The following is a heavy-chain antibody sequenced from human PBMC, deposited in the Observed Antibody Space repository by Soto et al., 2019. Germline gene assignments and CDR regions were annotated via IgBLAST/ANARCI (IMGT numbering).Heavy chain of an antibody. D-gene: IGHD2-2*01. CDR3: ARLYCPSTSCYWGNWFDP. CDR1: GGSISSSSYY. CDR2: IYYSGST. V-gene: IGHV4-39*01. J-gene: IGHJ5*02. Sequence: TEPVSRTCAVSGGSISSSSYYCGCIRQPPGKGLEWIGSIYYSGSTYYNPSLKSRVTISVDTSKNQFSLKLSSVTAADTAVYYCARLYCPSTSCYWGNWFDPWGQRTLVTVSS.